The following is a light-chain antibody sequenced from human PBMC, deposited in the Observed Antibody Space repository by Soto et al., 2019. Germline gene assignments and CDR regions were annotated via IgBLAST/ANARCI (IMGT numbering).Light chain of an antibody. CDR2: GAS. J-gene: IGKJ3*01. CDR1: QSVSSSY. Sequence: EIVLTQSPGTLSLSPGERATLSCRAGQSVSSSYLAWYQQKPGQAPRLLIHGASTRATGIPDRFTGSGSGTDFTLTISRLEPEDFAVYYCQQYGNSPLMFTFGPGTKVDIK. V-gene: IGKV3-20*01. CDR3: QQYGNSPLMFT.